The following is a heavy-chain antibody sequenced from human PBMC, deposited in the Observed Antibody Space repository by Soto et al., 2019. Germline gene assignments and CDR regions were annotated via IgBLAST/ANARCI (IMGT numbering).Heavy chain of an antibody. D-gene: IGHD4-17*01. Sequence: SETLSLTCTVSGGSISSGDYYWSWIRQPPGKGLEWIGYIYYSGSTYYNPSLKSRVTISVDTSKNQFSLKLSSVTAADTAVYYCARDTSYGDYHYYFDYWGQGTRVTVS. CDR2: IYYSGST. J-gene: IGHJ4*02. V-gene: IGHV4-30-4*01. CDR3: ARDTSYGDYHYYFDY. CDR1: GGSISSGDYY.